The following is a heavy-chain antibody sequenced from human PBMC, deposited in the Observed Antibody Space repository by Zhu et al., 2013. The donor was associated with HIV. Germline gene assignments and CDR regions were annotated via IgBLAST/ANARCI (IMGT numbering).Heavy chain of an antibody. CDR2: IIPVFGTA. CDR1: GGTLSTHA. D-gene: IGHD6-13*01. Sequence: QVQMVQSGAEVKKPGSSVKVSCKASGGTLSTHAITWVRQAPGQGLEWVGGIIPVFGTATYAQKFQDRVTITADESTNTAYMELSRLISEDTAVYYCARGEGSWYRVGYYYYYGMDVWGQGTTVTVSS. V-gene: IGHV1-69*01. CDR3: ARGEGSWYRVGYYYYYGMDV. J-gene: IGHJ6*02.